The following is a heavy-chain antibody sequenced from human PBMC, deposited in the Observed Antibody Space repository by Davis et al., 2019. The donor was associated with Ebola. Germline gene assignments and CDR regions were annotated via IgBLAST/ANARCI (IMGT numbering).Heavy chain of an antibody. D-gene: IGHD4-23*01. CDR3: ASYPSYGGNSGYYYYYGMDV. CDR1: GYTFTSYY. V-gene: IGHV1-46*01. Sequence: ASVKVSCKASGYTFTSYYMHWVRQAPGQGLEWMGIINPSGGSTSYAQKFQGRVTMTRDTSTSTVYMELSSLRSEDTAVYYCASYPSYGGNSGYYYYYGMDVWGQGTTVTVSS. CDR2: INPSGGST. J-gene: IGHJ6*02.